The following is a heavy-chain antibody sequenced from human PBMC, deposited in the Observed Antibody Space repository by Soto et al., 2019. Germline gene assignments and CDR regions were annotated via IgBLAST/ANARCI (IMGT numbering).Heavy chain of an antibody. V-gene: IGHV1-8*01. CDR2: MNPNSGNT. Sequence: ASVKVSCKDIGYTFTSYDINWVRQATGQGLEWMGWMNPNSGNTGYAQKFQGRVTMTRNTSISTAYMELSSLRSEDTAVYYCARGRKLRFLEWSYGMDVWGQGTTVTVSS. CDR3: ARGRKLRFLEWSYGMDV. CDR1: GYTFTSYD. D-gene: IGHD3-3*01. J-gene: IGHJ6*02.